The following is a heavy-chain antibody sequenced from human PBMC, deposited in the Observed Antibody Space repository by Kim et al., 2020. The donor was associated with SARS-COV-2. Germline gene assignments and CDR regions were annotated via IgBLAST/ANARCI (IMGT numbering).Heavy chain of an antibody. D-gene: IGHD5-18*01. V-gene: IGHV3-30-3*01. CDR3: ARDLGGYGAFDV. CDR2: ISSDGTVK. J-gene: IGHJ3*01. Sequence: GGSLRLSCAASGFTFTSPAMHWVRQAPGKGLEWVTIISSDGTVKYYADSVKGRFTISRDNSKNTLYLQMNSLTIEDTAVYYCARDLGGYGAFDVWGQGTMVTVSS. CDR1: GFTFTSPA.